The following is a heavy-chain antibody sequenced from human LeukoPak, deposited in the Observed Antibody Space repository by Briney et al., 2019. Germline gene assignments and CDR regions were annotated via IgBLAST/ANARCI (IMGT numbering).Heavy chain of an antibody. CDR2: IYYSGST. Sequence: SETLSLTCTVSGGSISSSSYYWGWIRQPPGNGLEWIGSIYYSGSTYYNPSLKSRVTISVDTSKNQFSLKLSSVTAADTAVYYCARLGGGVATVDYWGQGTLVTVSS. J-gene: IGHJ4*02. CDR1: GGSISSSSYY. CDR3: ARLGGGVATVDY. V-gene: IGHV4-39*01. D-gene: IGHD5-12*01.